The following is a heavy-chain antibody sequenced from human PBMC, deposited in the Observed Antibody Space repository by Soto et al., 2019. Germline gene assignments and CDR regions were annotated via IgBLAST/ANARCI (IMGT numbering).Heavy chain of an antibody. V-gene: IGHV2-5*01. CDR1: GFSLSAYGVR. D-gene: IGHD3-22*01. CDR3: AHTKDSSGFLTS. Sequence: QITLKESGPTLVKPTQTLTLTCSFSGFSLSAYGVRVIWFRQPPGATLEWLALIHWTADKRYSPYLKSRLTITKDTSKNQVVLTLTNLDPLDTGTYFCAHTKDSSGFLTSWGQGILVTVSS. J-gene: IGHJ5*02. CDR2: IHWTADK.